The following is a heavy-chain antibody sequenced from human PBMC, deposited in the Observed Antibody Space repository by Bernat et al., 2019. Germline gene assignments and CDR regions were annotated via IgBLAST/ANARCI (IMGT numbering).Heavy chain of an antibody. Sequence: EVQLVQSGAEVKKPGESLRISCKVSGYSFVNYWIGWVRQKPGKGPEWMGLFYPADSDTRYSTSFEGQVTISADKSTNTAYLQWSSLKASDSAMYYCARQMTTTTTYFDYWGQGTLVTVSS. D-gene: IGHD4-17*01. CDR3: ARQMTTTTTYFDY. V-gene: IGHV5-51*01. CDR1: GYSFVNYW. CDR2: FYPADSDT. J-gene: IGHJ4*02.